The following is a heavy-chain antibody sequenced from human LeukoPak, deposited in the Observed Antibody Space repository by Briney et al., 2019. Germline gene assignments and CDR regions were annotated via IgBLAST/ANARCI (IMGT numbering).Heavy chain of an antibody. V-gene: IGHV3-48*01. CDR2: ISSSSSTI. J-gene: IGHJ4*02. CDR3: ARGSTYYDSSGQVPFDY. D-gene: IGHD3-22*01. CDR1: GFTFSSYG. Sequence: GGSLRLSCAASGFTFSSYGMHWVRRAPGKGLEWVSYISSSSSTIYYADSVKGRFTISRDNAKNSLYLQMNSLRAEDTAVYYCARGSTYYDSSGQVPFDYWGQGTLVTVSS.